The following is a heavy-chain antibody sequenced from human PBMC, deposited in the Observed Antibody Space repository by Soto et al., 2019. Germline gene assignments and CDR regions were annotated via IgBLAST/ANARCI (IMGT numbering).Heavy chain of an antibody. Sequence: GGSLRLSCAASGFTFSNYWMTWVRQAPGQGLEWVANIKQDGSNKYYVDSVKGRFTISRDNAKNSLYLQMNSLRAEDTAVYYCARGNRYFDYWGQGTLVTVSS. CDR3: ARGNRYFDY. V-gene: IGHV3-7*01. CDR1: GFTFSNYW. CDR2: IKQDGSNK. J-gene: IGHJ4*02.